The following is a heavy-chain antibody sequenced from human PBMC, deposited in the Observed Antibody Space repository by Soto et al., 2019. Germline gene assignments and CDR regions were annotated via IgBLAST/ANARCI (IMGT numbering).Heavy chain of an antibody. D-gene: IGHD2-2*01. CDR1: GDTFSSYA. CDR2: IIPIFGTA. Sequence: QVQLVQSGAEVKKPGSSVKVSCKASGDTFSSYAISWVRQAPGQGFEWMGGIIPIFGTASYAQKFQGRFTITADESTSTAYMDLGSLRSEDTAVYYCARGVVPAANEEYYFDYWGQGTLVTVSS. V-gene: IGHV1-69*01. CDR3: ARGVVPAANEEYYFDY. J-gene: IGHJ4*02.